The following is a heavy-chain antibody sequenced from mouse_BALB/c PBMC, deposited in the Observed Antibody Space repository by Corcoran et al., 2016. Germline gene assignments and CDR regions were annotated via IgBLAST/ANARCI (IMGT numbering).Heavy chain of an antibody. Sequence: EAQQQQSGPEVVKPGASEKMSCKPSGYTVTRYVKHWVNQKPGQGLEWIGYIYPYNDGTKYTEKFKGKATLTSDKSSSKAYMELSSLTSEDSAVYYCAREVPGGNSFDYWGQGPTLTVSS. CDR3: AREVPGGNSFDY. CDR1: GYTVTRYV. J-gene: IGHJ2*01. CDR2: IYPYNDGT. V-gene: IGHV1S136*01.